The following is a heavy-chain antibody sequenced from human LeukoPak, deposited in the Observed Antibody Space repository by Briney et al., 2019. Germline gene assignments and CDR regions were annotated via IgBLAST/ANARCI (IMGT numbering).Heavy chain of an antibody. CDR2: IWYEGTNK. V-gene: IGHV3-33*01. CDR3: ARQGGLGNYATGSWFDP. D-gene: IGHD1-7*01. J-gene: IGHJ5*02. Sequence: GGSLRLSCAGSGFTFSNYGMHWVRQAPGKGLEWVAVIWYEGTNKYYADSVKGRFTISRDNSKNTLYLQMDSLRAEGTAMYYCARQGGLGNYATGSWFDPWGQGTLVTVSS. CDR1: GFTFSNYG.